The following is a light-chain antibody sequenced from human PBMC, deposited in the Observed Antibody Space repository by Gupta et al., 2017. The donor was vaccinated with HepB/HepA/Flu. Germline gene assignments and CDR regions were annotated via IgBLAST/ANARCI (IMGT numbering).Light chain of an antibody. J-gene: IGLJ2*01. CDR2: ENT. V-gene: IGLV1-51*02. CDR1: SSNIGSEY. Sequence: QSVLTQPPSVSAAPGQRVTISCSGSSSNIGSEYVSWYQHLPGTPPKLLIYENTKRPSGIPDRFSGSKSGTSATLGITGLQTGDEAHYYCGTWDNNLSAGVFGGGTKLTVL. CDR3: GTWDNNLSAGV.